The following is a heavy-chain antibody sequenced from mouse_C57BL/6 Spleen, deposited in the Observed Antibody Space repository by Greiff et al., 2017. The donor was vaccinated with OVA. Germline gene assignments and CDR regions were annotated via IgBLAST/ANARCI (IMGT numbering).Heavy chain of an antibody. CDR2: INPYNGGT. CDR1: GYTFTDYY. J-gene: IGHJ2*01. V-gene: IGHV1-19*01. Sequence: EVQLQQSGPVLVKPGASVKMSCKASGYTFTDYYMNWVKQSHGKSLEWIGVINPYNGGTSYNQKFKGKATLTVDKSSSTAYMELNSLTSEDSAVYYCASQIYDGYESYWGQGTTLTVSS. CDR3: ASQIYDGYESY. D-gene: IGHD2-3*01.